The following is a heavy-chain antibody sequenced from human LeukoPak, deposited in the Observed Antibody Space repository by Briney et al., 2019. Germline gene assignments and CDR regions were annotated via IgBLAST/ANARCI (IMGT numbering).Heavy chain of an antibody. CDR3: ARARYAVGTIRSFDI. Sequence: SETLSLTCNVSGGSMSSSYWSWIRQPPGEGLEWIGYSYYSGSTNYNPSLKSRVTISVDTSKNQFSLKLTSMTAADTAVYYCARARYAVGTIRSFDIWGQGTMVTVSS. J-gene: IGHJ3*02. D-gene: IGHD4-23*01. V-gene: IGHV4-59*01. CDR2: SYYSGST. CDR1: GGSMSSSY.